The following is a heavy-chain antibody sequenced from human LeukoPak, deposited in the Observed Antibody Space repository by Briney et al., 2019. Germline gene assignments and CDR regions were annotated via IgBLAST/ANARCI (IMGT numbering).Heavy chain of an antibody. J-gene: IGHJ4*02. D-gene: IGHD3-3*01. CDR1: GGSFSGYY. CDR3: ASQYYDFWSGYYYFDY. V-gene: IGHV4-34*01. Sequence: SETLSLTCAVYGGSFSGYYWSWIRQPPGKGLEWIGEINHSGSTNYNPSLKSRVTISVDTSKNQFSLKLSSVTAADTAVYYCASQYYDFWSGYYYFDYWGQGTLVTVSS. CDR2: INHSGST.